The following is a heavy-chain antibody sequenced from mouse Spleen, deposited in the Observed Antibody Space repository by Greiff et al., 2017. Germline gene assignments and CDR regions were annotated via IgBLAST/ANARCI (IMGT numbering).Heavy chain of an antibody. Sequence: QVQLQQSGAELAKPGASVKMSCKASGYTFTSYWMHWVKQRPGQGLEWIGYINPSTGDTEYNQKFKDKATLTADKSSSTAYMQLSSLTSEDSAVYYCARSYYRYDGDAMRDYWGQGTSVTVSS. J-gene: IGHJ4*01. CDR2: INPSTGDT. V-gene: IGHV1-7*01. CDR3: ARSYYRYDGDAMRDY. CDR1: GYTFTSYW. D-gene: IGHD2-14*01.